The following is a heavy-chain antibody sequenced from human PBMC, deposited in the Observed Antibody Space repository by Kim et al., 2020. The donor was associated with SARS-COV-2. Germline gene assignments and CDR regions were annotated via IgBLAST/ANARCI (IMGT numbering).Heavy chain of an antibody. Sequence: GGSLRLSCAASGFTFSSYAMHWVRQAPGKGLEWEAVISYDGSNKYYADSVKGRFTISRDNSKNTLYLQMNSLRAEDTAVYYCARDSSGYYWFDYWCQGALVTVSS. CDR1: GFTFSSYA. CDR3: ARDSSGYYWFDY. D-gene: IGHD3-22*01. V-gene: IGHV3-30-3*01. CDR2: ISYDGSNK. J-gene: IGHJ4*02.